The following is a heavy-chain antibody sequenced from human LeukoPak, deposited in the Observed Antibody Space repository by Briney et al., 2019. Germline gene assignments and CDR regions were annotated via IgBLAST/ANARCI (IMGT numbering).Heavy chain of an antibody. CDR3: AREYDSRARFDS. CDR1: GDSFSRHT. Sequence: PGGPLTLSCAGSGDSFSRHTMNWVRRAPGKGLEWIAYISSSGSPVYYADSVKGRFTISRDNARYSLYLHMNSLRAEDTAVYYCAREYDSRARFDSWGQGTLVSVSS. J-gene: IGHJ4*02. V-gene: IGHV3-48*01. CDR2: ISSSGSPV. D-gene: IGHD6-13*01.